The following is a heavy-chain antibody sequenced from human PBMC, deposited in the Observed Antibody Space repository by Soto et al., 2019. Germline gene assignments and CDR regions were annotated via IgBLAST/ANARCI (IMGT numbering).Heavy chain of an antibody. V-gene: IGHV3-23*01. CDR3: AKPNYDFWSGYSFDY. J-gene: IGHJ4*02. Sequence: GGFLRLSCAASGFTFSSYAMSWVRQAPGKGLEWVSAISGSGGSTYYADSVKGRFTISRDNSKNTLYLQMNSLRAEDTAVYYCAKPNYDFWSGYSFDYWGQGTLVTVSS. D-gene: IGHD3-3*01. CDR1: GFTFSSYA. CDR2: ISGSGGST.